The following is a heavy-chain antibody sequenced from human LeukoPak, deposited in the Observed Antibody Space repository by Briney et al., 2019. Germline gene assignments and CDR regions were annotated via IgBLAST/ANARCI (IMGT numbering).Heavy chain of an antibody. Sequence: GGALRLSCAASGFTFSSYGMHWVRQAPGKGLEWVAVIWYDGTNKNYGDSVKGRFTISRDNSKNTVYRQMNSLRAEDTAVYYCARRDYGGKYYYYGMDVWGQGTTVTVSS. D-gene: IGHD4-23*01. J-gene: IGHJ6*02. V-gene: IGHV3-33*01. CDR2: IWYDGTNK. CDR1: GFTFSSYG. CDR3: ARRDYGGKYYYYGMDV.